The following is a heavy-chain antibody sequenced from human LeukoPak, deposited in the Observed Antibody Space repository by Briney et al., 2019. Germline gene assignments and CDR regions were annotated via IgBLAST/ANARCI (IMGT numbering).Heavy chain of an antibody. CDR3: ARVRYRLAETYIDY. CDR2: INPNSGDT. V-gene: IGHV1-2*02. D-gene: IGHD3-16*01. CDR1: GYIFTGYY. J-gene: IGHJ4*02. Sequence: ASVKVSCTASGYIFTGYYMHWVRQAPGQGVEWMGWINPNSGDTNYAQKFQGRVTMTRDTSISTAYMELSRLRSDDTAVYYCARVRYRLAETYIDYWGQGTLVTVSS.